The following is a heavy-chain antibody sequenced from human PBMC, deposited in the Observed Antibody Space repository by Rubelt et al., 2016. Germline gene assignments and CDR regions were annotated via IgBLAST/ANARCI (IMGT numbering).Heavy chain of an antibody. CDR3: PTLFPLVSCEKSXSYXXSXXVXCLAXDV. CDR1: GFNIRSYS. CDR2: TSTTGSTT. D-gene: IGHD3-3*01. V-gene: IGHV3-48*04. J-gene: IGHJ6*01. Sequence: EVQLVESGGDSVRPGGSLRLSCAVSGFNIRSYSMNWVRQAPGKGLEWVAYTSTTGSTTHYADSVKGRFTISRDNARNSVSLQMNSLRAEDTGSASAPTLFPLVSCEKSXSYXXSXXVXCLAXDV.